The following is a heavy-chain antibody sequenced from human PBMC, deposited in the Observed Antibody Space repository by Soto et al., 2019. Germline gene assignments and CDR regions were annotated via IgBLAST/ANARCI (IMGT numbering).Heavy chain of an antibody. J-gene: IGHJ4*02. CDR3: ETDDMAYCSSSNFHYFDH. D-gene: IGHD2-2*01. Sequence: QVQLVQSGAEVKKPGASVKVSCKAAGYTFISYGISWVRQAPGQGLEWMGWISTHNGDPNNAPKLQGRITMTTDTATSTTYMELRSLRSDDTAVYYCETDDMAYCSSSNFHYFDHWGQGTLVPVSS. CDR1: GYTFISYG. V-gene: IGHV1-18*04. CDR2: ISTHNGDP.